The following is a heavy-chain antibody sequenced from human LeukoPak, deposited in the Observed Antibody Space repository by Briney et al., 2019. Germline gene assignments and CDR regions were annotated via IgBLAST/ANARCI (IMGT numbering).Heavy chain of an antibody. Sequence: PGGSLRLSCAASGFTVSSNYMSWVRQAPGKGLEWVSVIYSGGSTYYADSVKGRFTISRDNPKNTLYLQMNSLRAEDTAVYYCARVDYGSGSYLDYWSQGTLVTVSS. D-gene: IGHD3-10*01. J-gene: IGHJ4*02. CDR1: GFTVSSNY. CDR2: IYSGGST. V-gene: IGHV3-53*01. CDR3: ARVDYGSGSYLDY.